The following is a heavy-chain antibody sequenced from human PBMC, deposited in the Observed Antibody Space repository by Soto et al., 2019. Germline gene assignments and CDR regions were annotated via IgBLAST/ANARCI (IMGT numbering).Heavy chain of an antibody. CDR2: IRSRANSYAT. D-gene: IGHD3-22*01. Sequence: AGSLILSCAASGFTFSGSAIHWVRQASGKGLEWVGRIRSRANSYATAYAASVKGRFTISRDDSKNTAYLQMHSLKTEDTAVYYCTRLWSSGYDYWGQGTLVTVSS. CDR1: GFTFSGSA. V-gene: IGHV3-73*01. J-gene: IGHJ4*02. CDR3: TRLWSSGYDY.